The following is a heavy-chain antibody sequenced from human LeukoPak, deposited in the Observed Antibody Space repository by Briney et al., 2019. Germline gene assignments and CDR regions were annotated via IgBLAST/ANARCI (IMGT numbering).Heavy chain of an antibody. CDR2: ISYDGSNK. CDR3: AKGLSIGYCSSTSCSEYFHH. V-gene: IGHV3-30*18. Sequence: GESLRLTCAASGFTFSSYGMYRVRQAPGKRLEWVAVISYDGSNKYYADSVKGRFTISRDNSKNTLYLQMNSLRAEDTAVYYCAKGLSIGYCSSTSCSEYFHHWGQGTLVTVSS. CDR1: GFTFSSYG. D-gene: IGHD2-2*01. J-gene: IGHJ1*01.